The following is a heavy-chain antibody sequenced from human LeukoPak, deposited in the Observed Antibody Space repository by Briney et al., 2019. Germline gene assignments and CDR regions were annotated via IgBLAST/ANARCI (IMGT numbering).Heavy chain of an antibody. CDR1: GYGFTSYW. J-gene: IGHJ4*02. Sequence: GGSLEISCKGSGYGFTSYWIGWVRQMPGKGLEWMGIIHPGDSDTRYSPSFEGQVTISDDKSNSTAYLQWSSLKASDTAMYYCARVGPTYYYDSSGSLDYWGQGTLVTVSS. CDR2: IHPGDSDT. CDR3: ARVGPTYYYDSSGSLDY. V-gene: IGHV5-51*01. D-gene: IGHD3-22*01.